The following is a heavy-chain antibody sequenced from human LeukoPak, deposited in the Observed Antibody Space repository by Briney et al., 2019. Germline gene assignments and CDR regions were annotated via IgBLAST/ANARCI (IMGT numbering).Heavy chain of an antibody. CDR3: ARDLGYCTNGVCHTRFDY. D-gene: IGHD2-8*01. CDR1: GFTFSDYY. CDR2: IRSSDSSI. V-gene: IGHV3-11*01. J-gene: IGHJ4*02. Sequence: GGSLRLSCAASGFTFSDYYMSWIRQAPGKGLEWVSYIRSSDSSIYYADSVKGRFTISRDNAKNSLYLQMNSLRAEDTAVYYCARDLGYCTNGVCHTRFDYWGQGTLVAVSS.